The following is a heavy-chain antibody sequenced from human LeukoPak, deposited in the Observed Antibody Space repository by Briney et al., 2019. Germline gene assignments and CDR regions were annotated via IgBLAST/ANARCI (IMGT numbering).Heavy chain of an antibody. CDR3: ARGHHYYYYMDV. J-gene: IGHJ6*03. CDR2: IYNSGGA. V-gene: IGHV4-31*03. Sequence: SETLSLTCTVSGGSISSGGSFWIWIRQHPGKGLEWIGYIYNSGGAYYNPSLGSRLNISVDTSKNQFSLRLTSVTAADTAVYFCARGHHYYYYMDVWGNGTTVTVSS. CDR1: GGSISSGGSF.